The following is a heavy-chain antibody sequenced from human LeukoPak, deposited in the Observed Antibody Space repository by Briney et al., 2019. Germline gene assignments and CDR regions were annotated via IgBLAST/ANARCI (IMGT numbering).Heavy chain of an antibody. V-gene: IGHV1-18*01. CDR3: ASSSSAGPASDY. J-gene: IGHJ4*02. CDR2: ISAYNGNT. CDR1: GYTFTSYG. D-gene: IGHD6-19*01. Sequence: ASVKVSCKASGYTFTSYGISWVRQAPGQGLEWMGWISAYNGNTSYAQKLQGRVTMTTDTSTSTAYMELRSLRSDDTAVYYCASSSSAGPASDYWGQGTLVTVSS.